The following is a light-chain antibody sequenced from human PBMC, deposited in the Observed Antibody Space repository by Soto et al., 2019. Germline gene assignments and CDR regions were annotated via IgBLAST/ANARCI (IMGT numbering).Light chain of an antibody. Sequence: EIVLTQSPATLSLSPGERATLSCRASQSVSSYLAWYQQKPGQAPRLLIYDASNMATGIPARFSGSGSGTDFTLTITSLEPQAFEVANCQQRRNYTPGVTFGQGTRLEIK. CDR2: DAS. J-gene: IGKJ5*01. V-gene: IGKV3-11*01. CDR1: QSVSSY. CDR3: QQRRNYTPGVT.